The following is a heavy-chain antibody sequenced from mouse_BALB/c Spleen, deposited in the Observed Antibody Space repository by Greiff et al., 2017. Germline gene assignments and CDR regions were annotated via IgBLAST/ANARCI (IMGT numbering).Heavy chain of an antibody. CDR2: ISSGSSTI. V-gene: IGHV5-17*02. CDR3: ARNYYGNDGAWFAY. D-gene: IGHD2-2*01. J-gene: IGHJ3*01. CDR1: GFTFSSFG. Sequence: DVHLVESGGGLVQPGGSRKLSCAASGFTFSSFGMHWVRQAPAKGLEWVAYISSGSSTIYYADTVKGRFTISRDNPKNTLFLQMTSLRSEDTAMYYCARNYYGNDGAWFAYWGQGTRVTVSA.